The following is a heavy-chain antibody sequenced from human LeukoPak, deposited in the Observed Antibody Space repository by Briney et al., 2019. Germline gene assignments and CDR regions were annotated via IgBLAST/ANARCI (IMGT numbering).Heavy chain of an antibody. CDR1: GDSVSSNSVT. CDR2: TYYRSTWYN. CDR3: ARRLTQYDCFDP. Sequence: SQTLSLTCAISGDSVSSNSVTWNWIRQSPSRGLEWLGRTYYRSTWYNDYTVSVRGRITVNPDTSKNQFSLHLNSVTPEDTAVYYCARRLTQYDCFDPWGQGILVTVSS. J-gene: IGHJ5*02. D-gene: IGHD2-2*01. V-gene: IGHV6-1*01.